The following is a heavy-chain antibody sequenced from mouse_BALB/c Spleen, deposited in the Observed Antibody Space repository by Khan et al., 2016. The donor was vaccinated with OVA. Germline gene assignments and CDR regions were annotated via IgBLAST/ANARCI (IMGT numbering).Heavy chain of an antibody. V-gene: IGHV2-6-7*01. Sequence: QLKESGPGLVAPSQSLSITCTVSGFSLTGYGVNWVRQPPGKGLEWLGMIWGDGSTDYNSALKSRLSISKDNSKSQVFLKMNSLQTDDTARYYCAREIYYDYAYYYAMDYWGQGTSVTVSS. CDR1: GFSLTGYG. D-gene: IGHD2-4*01. CDR3: AREIYYDYAYYYAMDY. J-gene: IGHJ4*01. CDR2: IWGDGST.